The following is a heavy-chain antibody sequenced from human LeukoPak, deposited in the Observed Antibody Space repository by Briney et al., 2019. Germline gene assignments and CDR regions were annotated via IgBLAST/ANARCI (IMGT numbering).Heavy chain of an antibody. Sequence: SETLSLTCAVSGGSISSGGYSWSWIRQPPGKGLEWIGYIYHSGSTYYNPSLKSRVTISIDTSKNQFSLELSSVTAADTAIYYCARGGAVPGTRGVFDYWGQGTLVTVSS. V-gene: IGHV4-30-2*01. D-gene: IGHD6-19*01. CDR3: ARGGAVPGTRGVFDY. CDR2: IYHSGST. J-gene: IGHJ4*02. CDR1: GGSISSGGYS.